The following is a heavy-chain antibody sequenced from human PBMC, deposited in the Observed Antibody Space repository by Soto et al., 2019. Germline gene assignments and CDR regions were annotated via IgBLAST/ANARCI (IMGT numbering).Heavy chain of an antibody. D-gene: IGHD5-18*01. J-gene: IGHJ4*02. Sequence: QVQLVESGGGVVQPGRSLRLSCATSGFTFSSYGMHWVRQPPGKGLEWVAIIWYDGFIKYYADSVKGRFTISRDNSTYTLYLQMDSLRAEDTAVYYCARGTGYNYGRQHWGPGTLVTVSS. V-gene: IGHV3-33*03. CDR3: ARGTGYNYGRQH. CDR2: IWYDGFIK. CDR1: GFTFSSYG.